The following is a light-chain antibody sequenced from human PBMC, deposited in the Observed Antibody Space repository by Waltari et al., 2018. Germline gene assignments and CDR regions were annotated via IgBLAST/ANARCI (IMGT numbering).Light chain of an antibody. CDR3: QQFNTGYS. J-gene: IGKJ2*01. Sequence: EIVMTQSPATLSVSPGEAATLSCRASRAIANNLAWYQQKPGQALRLLIYDASTRATGIPARFSGSWSGTEFTLTITSLQSEDSAVYFCQQFNTGYSFGQGTRLEMK. CDR1: RAIANN. V-gene: IGKV3-15*01. CDR2: DAS.